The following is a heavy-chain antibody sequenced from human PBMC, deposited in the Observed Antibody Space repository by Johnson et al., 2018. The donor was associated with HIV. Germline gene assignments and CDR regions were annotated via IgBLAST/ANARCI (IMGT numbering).Heavy chain of an antibody. CDR3: AKDRRQSSWELLDDAFDI. V-gene: IGHV3-30*02. J-gene: IGHJ3*02. Sequence: QVQLVESGGGVVQPGRSLRLSCAASGFTFTYYGLHWVRQAPGKGLEWVAFIRYDGSNKYYADSVKGRFTISRDNSKNTLYLQMNSLRAEDTAVYYCAKDRRQSSWELLDDAFDIWGQGTMVTVSS. CDR1: GFTFTYYG. D-gene: IGHD1-26*01. CDR2: IRYDGSNK.